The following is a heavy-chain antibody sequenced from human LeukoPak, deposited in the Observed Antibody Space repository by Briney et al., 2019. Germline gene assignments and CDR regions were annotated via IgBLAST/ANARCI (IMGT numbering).Heavy chain of an antibody. CDR2: MNPNSGNT. V-gene: IGHV1-8*03. Sequence: ASVKVSCKASGYTFTSYDINWVRQATGQGLEWMGWMNPNSGNTGYAQKFQGRVTITRNTSISTAYMELSSLRSEDTAVYYCARVRSNPPGCYYYYMDVWGKGTTVTVSS. D-gene: IGHD4-11*01. CDR1: GYTFTSYD. CDR3: ARVRSNPPGCYYYYMDV. J-gene: IGHJ6*03.